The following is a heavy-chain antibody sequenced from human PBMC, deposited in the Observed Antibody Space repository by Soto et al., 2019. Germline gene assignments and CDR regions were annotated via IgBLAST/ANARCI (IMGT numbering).Heavy chain of an antibody. Sequence: QMQLQESGPGLVKPSETLPLTCSVSGGSISSSNYYLAWIRQPPGKGLEWIGSIYYSGSTYYNPSLKSRVTIFVDTSKNQFSLKLSSVTAADTAVYYCARRLRDSWSAFDDWGQGTLVTVSS. D-gene: IGHD3-3*01. V-gene: IGHV4-39*01. CDR2: IYYSGST. J-gene: IGHJ4*02. CDR1: GGSISSSNYY. CDR3: ARRLRDSWSAFDD.